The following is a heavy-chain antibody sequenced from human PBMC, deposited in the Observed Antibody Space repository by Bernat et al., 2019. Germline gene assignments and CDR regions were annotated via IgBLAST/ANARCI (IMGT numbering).Heavy chain of an antibody. J-gene: IGHJ6*03. V-gene: IGHV3-23*04. Sequence: EVQLVESGGGLVQPGGSLRLSCAASGFTFSSYAMSWVRQAPGKGLEWVSAISGSGGSTYYADSVKGRFTISRDNSKNTLYLQMNSLRAEDTAVYYCAKRSRGVIVTHDYYYYMDVWGKGTTVTVSS. CDR1: GFTFSSYA. CDR3: AKRSRGVIVTHDYYYYMDV. CDR2: ISGSGGST. D-gene: IGHD3-16*02.